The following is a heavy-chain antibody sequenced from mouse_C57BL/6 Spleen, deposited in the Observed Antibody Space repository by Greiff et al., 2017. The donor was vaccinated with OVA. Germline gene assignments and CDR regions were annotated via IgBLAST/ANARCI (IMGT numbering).Heavy chain of an antibody. CDR3: ARGDYLYAMDY. Sequence: QVQLQQSGPELVKPGASVKISCKASGYAFRSSWMNWVKQRPGKGLEWIGRIYPGDGDTNYNGKFKGKATLTADKSSSTAYMQLSSLTSEDSAVYFCARGDYLYAMDYWGQGTSVTVSS. CDR2: IYPGDGDT. CDR1: GYAFRSSW. D-gene: IGHD2-4*01. J-gene: IGHJ4*01. V-gene: IGHV1-82*01.